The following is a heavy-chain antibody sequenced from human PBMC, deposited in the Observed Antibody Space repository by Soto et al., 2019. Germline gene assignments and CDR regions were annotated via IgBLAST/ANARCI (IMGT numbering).Heavy chain of an antibody. CDR3: ARDAPLVEV. J-gene: IGHJ6*02. CDR2: MNANNGNT. CDR1: GYTVTSYD. Sequence: ASVKVSCKASGYTVTSYDINRVRQASGQGLEWMGRMNANNGNTGYAQKFQGRVTMTRNTSMSTAHTELRSLRSEATAVYFCARDAPLVEVWGPGTTATVFS. D-gene: IGHD2-8*01. V-gene: IGHV1-8*01.